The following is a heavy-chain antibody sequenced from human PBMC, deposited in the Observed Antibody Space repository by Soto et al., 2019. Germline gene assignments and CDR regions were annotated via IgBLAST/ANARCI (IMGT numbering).Heavy chain of an antibody. CDR1: GFTFSSYS. J-gene: IGHJ4*02. CDR2: ISSSSTI. CDR3: ASSLLTPFDY. D-gene: IGHD7-27*01. Sequence: GGSLRLSCAASGFTFSSYSMNWVRQAPGKGLEWVSYISSSSTIYYADSVKGRFTISRDNAKNSLYLQMNSLRAEDTAVYYCASSLLTPFDYWGQGTLVTVAS. V-gene: IGHV3-48*01.